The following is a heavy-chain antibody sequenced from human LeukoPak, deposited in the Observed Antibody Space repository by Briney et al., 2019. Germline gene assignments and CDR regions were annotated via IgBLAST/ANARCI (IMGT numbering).Heavy chain of an antibody. D-gene: IGHD3-3*01. J-gene: IGHJ5*02. Sequence: SETLSLTCSVSGGSITSSSYYWGWIRQSPEKGLEWIGSIYYTGGTCYSPSLKSRVTTSVDTSKNQFSLKLSSVTAADTAVYYCARHGGGGGFYDNWFDPWGQGTLVTVSS. CDR2: IYYTGGT. V-gene: IGHV4-39*01. CDR1: GGSITSSSYY. CDR3: ARHGGGGGFYDNWFDP.